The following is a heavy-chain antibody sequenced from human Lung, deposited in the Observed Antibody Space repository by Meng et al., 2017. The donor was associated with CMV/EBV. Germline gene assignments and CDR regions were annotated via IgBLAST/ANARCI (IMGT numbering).Heavy chain of an antibody. CDR3: TRHERESYYGSSGTPYHYYYGMDV. CDR2: IRSKANSYAT. D-gene: IGHD3-22*01. Sequence: GEXXKISCAASGFTFSGSAMHWVRQASGKGLEWVGRIRSKANSYATAYAASVKGRFTISRDDSKNKAYLQMNSLKTEDTAVYYCTRHERESYYGSSGTPYHYYYGMDVXGQGXTVTVSS. V-gene: IGHV3-73*01. J-gene: IGHJ6*02. CDR1: GFTFSGSA.